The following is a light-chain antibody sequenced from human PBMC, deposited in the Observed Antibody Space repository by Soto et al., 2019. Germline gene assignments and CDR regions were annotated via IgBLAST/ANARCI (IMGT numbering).Light chain of an antibody. CDR3: QQYDSSPIT. CDR2: AAS. J-gene: IGKJ5*01. V-gene: IGKV3-20*01. CDR1: NSVRSSS. Sequence: IVLTQSPGSLSFSXGERATLSCSVSNSVRSSSLGWYQQTPGQXPRVRXSAASRRATGSPDRFSGSGSGTDFTPTISRREPEDFAVYYRQQYDSSPITVGQGTRLEIK.